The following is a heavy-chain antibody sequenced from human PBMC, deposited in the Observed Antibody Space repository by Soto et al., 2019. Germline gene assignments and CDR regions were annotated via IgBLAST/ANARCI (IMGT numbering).Heavy chain of an antibody. D-gene: IGHD3-9*01. CDR1: GFTFSSYW. CDR2: IKQDGSEK. CDR3: AREGLYYDILTGSYYYYGMDV. J-gene: IGHJ6*02. Sequence: EVQLVESGGGLVQPGGSLRLSCAASGFTFSSYWMSWVRQAPGKGLEWVANIKQDGSEKYYVDSVKGRFTISRDNAKNSLYLQMNSLRAEDTAVYYCAREGLYYDILTGSYYYYGMDVWGQGTTFTVSS. V-gene: IGHV3-7*03.